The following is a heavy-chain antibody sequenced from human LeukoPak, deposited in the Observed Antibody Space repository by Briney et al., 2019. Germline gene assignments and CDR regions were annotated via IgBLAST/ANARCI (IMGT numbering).Heavy chain of an antibody. CDR1: GGSISSGSYY. V-gene: IGHV4-61*02. J-gene: IGHJ4*02. Sequence: SETLSHTCTVSGGSISSGSYYWNWIRQPDGKGLEWIGRIYTSGSTNYNPSLKSRVTISVDTSKNQFSLKLSSVTAADTAAYYCASTGIAAAGSDYWGQGTLVTVSS. D-gene: IGHD6-13*01. CDR3: ASTGIAAAGSDY. CDR2: IYTSGST.